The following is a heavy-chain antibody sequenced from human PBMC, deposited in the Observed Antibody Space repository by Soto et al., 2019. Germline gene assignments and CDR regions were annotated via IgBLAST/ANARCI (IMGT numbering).Heavy chain of an antibody. V-gene: IGHV3-7*01. CDR2: IKLDGREK. CDR1: GFIFRRYW. CDR3: AGYCSGGSCYANDY. D-gene: IGHD2-15*01. Sequence: GGSLRLSCSASGFIFRRYWMAWVRQAPGKGLEWVATIKLDGREKNYPDSVQGRLTISRDDAENSMPLQMSSPRAEDTAVYYCAGYCSGGSCYANDYWGQGTLVTVSS. J-gene: IGHJ4*02.